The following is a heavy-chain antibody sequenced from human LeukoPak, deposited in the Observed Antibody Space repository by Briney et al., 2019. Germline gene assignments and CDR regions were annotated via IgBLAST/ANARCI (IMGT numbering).Heavy chain of an antibody. J-gene: IGHJ4*02. D-gene: IGHD3-10*01. V-gene: IGHV4-34*01. Sequence: SETLSLTCAVYGGSFSGYYWSWIRQPPGKGLEWIGEINHSGSTNYNPSLKSRVTISVDTSKNQFSLKLSSVTAADTAVYYCARHRGYYYGSGSRSAFDYWGQGTLVTVSS. CDR3: ARHRGYYYGSGSRSAFDY. CDR1: GGSFSGYY. CDR2: INHSGST.